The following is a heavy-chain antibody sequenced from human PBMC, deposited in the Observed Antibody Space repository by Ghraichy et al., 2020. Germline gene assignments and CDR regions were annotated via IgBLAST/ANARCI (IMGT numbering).Heavy chain of an antibody. CDR1: GGSISSGGYY. CDR3: ARGPDIVVVVAATQFDY. Sequence: SETLSLTCTVSGGSISSGGYYWSWIRQHPGKGLEWIGYIYYSGSTYYNPSLKSRVTISVDTSKNQFSLKLSSVTAADTAVYYCARGPDIVVVVAATQFDYWGQGTLVTVSS. J-gene: IGHJ4*02. D-gene: IGHD2-15*01. V-gene: IGHV4-31*03. CDR2: IYYSGST.